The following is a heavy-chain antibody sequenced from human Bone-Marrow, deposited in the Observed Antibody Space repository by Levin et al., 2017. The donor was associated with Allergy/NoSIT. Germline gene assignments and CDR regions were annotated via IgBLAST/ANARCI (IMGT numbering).Heavy chain of an antibody. CDR1: GFSFDNYY. CDR3: ARLMVRGGVDWFDP. CDR2: IRQDGSET. Sequence: GGSLRLSCRASGFSFDNYYMSWVRQAPGKGLEWVANIRQDGSETYYVDSVEGRFTISRDNAKDSLYLHMHSLRPEDTAVYYCARLMVRGGVDWFDPWGQGTLLTVSA. V-gene: IGHV3-7*01. D-gene: IGHD3-10*01. J-gene: IGHJ5*02.